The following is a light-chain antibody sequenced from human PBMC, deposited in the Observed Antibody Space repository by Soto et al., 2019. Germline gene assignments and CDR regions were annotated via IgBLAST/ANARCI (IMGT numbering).Light chain of an antibody. CDR3: QQRINWRAVI. Sequence: EIVLTQSPATLSLSPGERATLSCRASQSVSSYLAWYQQKPGQAPRLVLYDASNMATGIPARFSGSGAGTDFTLAISGLEPEDFAVYYCQQRINWRAVILGPGTRLDIK. CDR1: QSVSSY. CDR2: DAS. V-gene: IGKV3-11*01. J-gene: IGKJ3*01.